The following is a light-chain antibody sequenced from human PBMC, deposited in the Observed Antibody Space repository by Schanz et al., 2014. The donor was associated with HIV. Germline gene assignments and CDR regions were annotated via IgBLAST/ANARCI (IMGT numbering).Light chain of an antibody. CDR2: AND. CDR3: QSFDNSLSGVV. V-gene: IGLV1-40*01. J-gene: IGLJ3*02. CDR1: SSNLGTGYD. Sequence: QSVLAQPLSVSGAPGQRVIISCTGSSSNLGTGYDVNWYQVLPGTAPKLLIYANDNRPSGVPDRFSGSKSGTSASLAITGLQAEDEADYYCQSFDNSLSGVVFGGGTKLTVL.